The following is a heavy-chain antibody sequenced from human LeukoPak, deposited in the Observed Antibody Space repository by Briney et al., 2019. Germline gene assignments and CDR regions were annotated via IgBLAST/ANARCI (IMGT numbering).Heavy chain of an antibody. D-gene: IGHD4-17*01. Sequence: GGSLRLSCAASGFTVSSNYMSWVRQAPGKGLEWVSVIYSGGSTYYADSVKGRFTISRDNSKNTLYLQMNSLRAEDTAVYYCATTVTPEDYYYYGMDVWGQGTTVTVSS. CDR1: GFTVSSNY. CDR2: IYSGGST. V-gene: IGHV3-66*02. J-gene: IGHJ6*02. CDR3: ATTVTPEDYYYYGMDV.